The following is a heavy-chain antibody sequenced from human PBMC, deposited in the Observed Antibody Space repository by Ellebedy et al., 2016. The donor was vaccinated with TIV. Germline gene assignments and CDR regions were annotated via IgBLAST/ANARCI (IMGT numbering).Heavy chain of an antibody. D-gene: IGHD3-16*01. CDR1: GFSTSG. Sequence: PGGSLRLSCATSGFSTSGVHWVGQAQVKGLGWVAFIRSDGSNKYYADSVEGRFTISRDNSRNTLDLQMTRLGAEDTARYYCVKGAYPVPTVMAVWGQGTVVIVSS. J-gene: IGHJ6*02. CDR2: IRSDGSNK. V-gene: IGHV3-30*02. CDR3: VKGAYPVPTVMAV.